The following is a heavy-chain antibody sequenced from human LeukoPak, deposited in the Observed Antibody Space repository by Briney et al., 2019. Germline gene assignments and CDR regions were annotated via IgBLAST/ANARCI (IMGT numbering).Heavy chain of an antibody. CDR1: GGSISSYY. CDR2: ISYSGTT. CDR3: ARDKYYDYVWGS. D-gene: IGHD3-16*01. J-gene: IGHJ4*02. Sequence: SETLSLTCTVSGGSISSYYWSWIRQPPGKGLEWIGYISYSGTTEYNPSLKSRVTISVDTSKNQLSLKLTSVTAADTALYYCARDKYYDYVWGSWGQGTLVTVSS. V-gene: IGHV4-59*01.